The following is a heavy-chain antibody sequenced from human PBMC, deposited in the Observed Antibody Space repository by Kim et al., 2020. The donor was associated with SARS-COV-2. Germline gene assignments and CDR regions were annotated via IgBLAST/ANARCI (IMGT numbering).Heavy chain of an antibody. J-gene: IGHJ4*02. V-gene: IGHV4-39*01. CDR1: GGSISSSSYY. CDR2: IYYSGST. Sequence: SETLSLTCTVSGGSISSSSYYWGWIRQPPGKGLEWIGSIYYSGSTYYNPSLKSRVTISVDTSKNQFSLKLSSVTAADTAVYYCARLDYYGSGSYAPISDYWGQGTLVTVSS. D-gene: IGHD3-10*01. CDR3: ARLDYYGSGSYAPISDY.